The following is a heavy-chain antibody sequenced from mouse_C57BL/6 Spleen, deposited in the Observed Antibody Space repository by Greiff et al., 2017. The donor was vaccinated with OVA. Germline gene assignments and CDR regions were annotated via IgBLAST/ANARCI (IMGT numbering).Heavy chain of an antibody. D-gene: IGHD2-5*01. Sequence: HVQLQQPGAELVKPGASVKLSCKASGYTFTSYWMQWVKQRPGQGLEWIGEIDPSDSYTNYNQKFKGKATLTVDTSSSTAYMQLSSLTSEDSAVYYCARWGDSNYPFDYWGQGTTLTVSS. CDR1: GYTFTSYW. CDR3: ARWGDSNYPFDY. V-gene: IGHV1-50*01. CDR2: IDPSDSYT. J-gene: IGHJ2*01.